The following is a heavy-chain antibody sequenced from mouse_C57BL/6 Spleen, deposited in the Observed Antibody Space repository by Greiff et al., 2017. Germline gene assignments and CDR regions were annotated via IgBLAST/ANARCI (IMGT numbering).Heavy chain of an antibody. D-gene: IGHD1-1*01. V-gene: IGHV1-81*01. CDR3: ARGGFRITPPDY. CDR1: GYTFTSYG. J-gene: IGHJ2*01. Sequence: QVQLKESGAELARPGASVKLSCKASGYTFTSYGISWVKQRTGQGLEWIGEIYPRSGNTYYNEKFKGKTTLTADKSSSTAYMELRSLTSEDSAVYFCARGGFRITPPDYWGQGTTLTVSS. CDR2: IYPRSGNT.